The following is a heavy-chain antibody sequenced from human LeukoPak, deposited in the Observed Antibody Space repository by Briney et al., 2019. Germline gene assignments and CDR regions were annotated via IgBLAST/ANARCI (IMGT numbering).Heavy chain of an antibody. J-gene: IGHJ4*02. Sequence: PSETLSLTCGVYGGSLSGYYWTWIRQPPGKGLEWIGEIDHSGSTSYNPSLKSRVTMSVDMSKNQVSLNLSSVTAADTAVYYCARRIAMIVVVVDSWGQGAPVSVSS. CDR2: IDHSGST. CDR3: ARRIAMIVVVVDS. V-gene: IGHV4-34*01. D-gene: IGHD3-22*01. CDR1: GGSLSGYY.